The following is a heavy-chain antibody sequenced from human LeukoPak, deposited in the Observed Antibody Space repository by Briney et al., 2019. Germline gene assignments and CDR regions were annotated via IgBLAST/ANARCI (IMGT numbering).Heavy chain of an antibody. V-gene: IGHV1-69*13. CDR3: ARGGRYYDFWSGYHAPYYYGMDV. CDR1: GGTFSSYA. Sequence: GASVKVSCKASGGTFSSYAISWVRQAPGQGLEWMGGIIPIFGTASYAQKFQGRVTITADESTSTAYMELSSLRSEDTAVYYCARGGRYYDFWSGYHAPYYYGMDVWGQGTTVTVSS. CDR2: IIPIFGTA. J-gene: IGHJ6*02. D-gene: IGHD3-3*01.